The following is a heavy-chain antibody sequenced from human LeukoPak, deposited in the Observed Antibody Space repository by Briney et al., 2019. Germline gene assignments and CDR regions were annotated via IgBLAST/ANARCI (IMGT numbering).Heavy chain of an antibody. CDR2: ISYDGSNK. J-gene: IGHJ5*02. CDR1: GFTFSSYG. Sequence: PGESLRLSCAASGFTFSSYGMHWVRQAPGKGLEWVAVISYDGSNKYYADSVKGRFTISRDNSKNTLYLQMNSLRAEDTAVYYCAKDYPYCSSTSCYRWFDPWGQGTLVTVSS. D-gene: IGHD2-2*02. CDR3: AKDYPYCSSTSCYRWFDP. V-gene: IGHV3-30*18.